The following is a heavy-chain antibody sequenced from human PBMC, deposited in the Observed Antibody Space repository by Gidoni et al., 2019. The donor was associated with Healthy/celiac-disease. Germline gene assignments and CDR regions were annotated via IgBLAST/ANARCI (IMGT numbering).Heavy chain of an antibody. CDR2: ISYDGSNK. Sequence: SLTLSCGASGFTFSSYGMHWVRQAPGKGLEWVAVISYDGSNKYYADSVKGRFTISRDNSKNTLYVQMNSLRAEDTAVYYCAKGTSSGYNNYYYYDMDVWGQGTTVTVSS. CDR1: GFTFSSYG. D-gene: IGHD3-22*01. J-gene: IGHJ6*02. CDR3: AKGTSSGYNNYYYYDMDV. V-gene: IGHV3-30*18.